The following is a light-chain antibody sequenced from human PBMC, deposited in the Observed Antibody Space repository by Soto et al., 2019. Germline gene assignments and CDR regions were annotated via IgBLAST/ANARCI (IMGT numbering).Light chain of an antibody. CDR3: QHYDSWPPL. CDR2: GAS. V-gene: IGKV3-15*01. J-gene: IGKJ3*01. Sequence: EIVMTQSPTTLSVSPGERATLSCRASQSVRDNLAWYQQKPGQAPRLLIYGASTRATGIPARFSGSGSGTEFTLTIRSLQSEDFAVYYCQHYDSWPPLFGPGTKVDIK. CDR1: QSVRDN.